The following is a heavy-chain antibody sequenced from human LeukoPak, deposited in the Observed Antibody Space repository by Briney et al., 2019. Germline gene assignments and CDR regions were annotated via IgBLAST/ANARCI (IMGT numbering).Heavy chain of an antibody. CDR2: IYHSGST. CDR1: GGSISSSNW. V-gene: IGHV4-4*02. D-gene: IGHD5-18*01. Sequence: SETLSLTCAVSGGSISSSNWWSWVRQPPGKGLEWIGEIYHSGSTNYNPSLKSRVTISVDKSKNQFSLKLSSVTAADTAVYYCARVERGTAMVRGFDYWGQGTLVTVSS. J-gene: IGHJ4*02. CDR3: ARVERGTAMVRGFDY.